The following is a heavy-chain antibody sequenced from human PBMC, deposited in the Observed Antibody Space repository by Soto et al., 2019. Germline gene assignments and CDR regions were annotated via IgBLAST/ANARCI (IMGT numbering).Heavy chain of an antibody. CDR3: ASESYGGEFDY. CDR1: GYTFTSYA. D-gene: IGHD4-17*01. Sequence: QVQLVQSGAEEKKPGASVKVSCKASGYTFTSYAMHWVRQAPGQRLEWMGWINAGNGNTKYSQKFQGRGTITRDTSASTSDMELSSLRSEYTAVYYCASESYGGEFDYWGQGTLVTVSS. J-gene: IGHJ4*02. V-gene: IGHV1-3*05. CDR2: INAGNGNT.